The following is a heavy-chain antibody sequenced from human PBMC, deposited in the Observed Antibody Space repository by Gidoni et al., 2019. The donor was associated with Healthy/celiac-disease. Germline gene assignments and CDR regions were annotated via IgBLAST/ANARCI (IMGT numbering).Heavy chain of an antibody. V-gene: IGHV4-34*01. D-gene: IGHD3-3*01. CDR3: ARGSSIRFLEWLSSPYYFDY. CDR1: GGSFSGYY. Sequence: QVQLQQWGAGLLKPSETLSLTCAVYGGSFSGYYLSWIRQPPGKVLEWIGEINHSGRPNYNPSLKSRVTISVDTSKNQFSLKLSSVTAADTAVYYCARGSSIRFLEWLSSPYYFDYWGQGTLVTVSS. J-gene: IGHJ4*02. CDR2: INHSGRP.